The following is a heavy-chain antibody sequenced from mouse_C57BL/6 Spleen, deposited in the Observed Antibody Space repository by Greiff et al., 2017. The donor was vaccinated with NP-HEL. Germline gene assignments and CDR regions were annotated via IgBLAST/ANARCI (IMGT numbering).Heavy chain of an antibody. D-gene: IGHD1-1*01. CDR2: IYPSASEP. CDR1: GYTFTSYW. V-gene: IGHV1-61*01. Sequence: QVQLQQPGAELVRPGSSVKLSCKASGYTFTSYWMDWVQQRPGQGLEWIGNIYPSASEPPSNQKFKDKATLTVDKSSSTAYMQLSRLTSEDSAVYYGARGIITTVVHYFDYWGQGTTLTVSS. CDR3: ARGIITTVVHYFDY. J-gene: IGHJ2*01.